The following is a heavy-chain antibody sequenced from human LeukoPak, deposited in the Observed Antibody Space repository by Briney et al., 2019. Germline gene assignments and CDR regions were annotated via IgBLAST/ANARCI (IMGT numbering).Heavy chain of an antibody. V-gene: IGHV4-34*01. CDR1: GGSFSGYY. CDR2: INHRGSS. D-gene: IGHD2-15*01. CDR3: ARDKFCSDTGSCNIGLFDF. Sequence: PSETLSLTCGVFGGSFSGYYWTWLRQPPGKGLEWSGQINHRGSSHYNPSLRRRVTRAVDTSKTQFSLKLTSVTAEDTAVYYCARDKFCSDTGSCNIGLFDFWGQGALVTVSS. J-gene: IGHJ4*02.